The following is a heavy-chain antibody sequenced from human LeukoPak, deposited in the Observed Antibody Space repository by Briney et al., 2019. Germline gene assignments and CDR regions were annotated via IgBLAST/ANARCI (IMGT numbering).Heavy chain of an antibody. CDR1: GFIFRSYA. CDR3: ARVRRTGYHLYGMDV. J-gene: IGHJ6*02. V-gene: IGHV3-30-3*01. Sequence: GRSLRLSCAASGFIFRSYAMHWVRQAPGKGLEWVADLSYDGTNKYYIDSVKGRFTISRDNSKNTLYLQMNSLRGEDTAVYYCARVRRTGYHLYGMDVWGQGTTVTVSS. CDR2: LSYDGTNK. D-gene: IGHD3/OR15-3a*01.